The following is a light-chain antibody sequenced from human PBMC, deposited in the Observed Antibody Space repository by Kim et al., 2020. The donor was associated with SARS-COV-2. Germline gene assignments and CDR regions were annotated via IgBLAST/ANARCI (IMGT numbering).Light chain of an antibody. V-gene: IGKV3-15*01. CDR3: QQYNNWWS. Sequence: MAQSPATLSVSPGERATLTCWASQSIGSNLAWYQQKPGQPPRLLLFDVSTRATGVPARFSGSGSGTEFTLTISSPQPEDVAVYYCQQYNNWWSFGRGTKVDIK. J-gene: IGKJ1*01. CDR2: DVS. CDR1: QSIGSN.